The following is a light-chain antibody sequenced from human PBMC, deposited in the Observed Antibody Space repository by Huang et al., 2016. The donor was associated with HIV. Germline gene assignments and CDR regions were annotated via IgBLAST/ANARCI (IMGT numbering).Light chain of an antibody. Sequence: DIQMTQSPSSLSASVGDRVTITCQASQDISNYLKWYQQKPGKAPKLLSYDASNLETGVQSRFSGSGSGTDFTFTISSLQPEDIATYYCQQYDNLPRFGGGTKVEIK. CDR1: QDISNY. V-gene: IGKV1-33*01. CDR3: QQYDNLPR. CDR2: DAS. J-gene: IGKJ4*01.